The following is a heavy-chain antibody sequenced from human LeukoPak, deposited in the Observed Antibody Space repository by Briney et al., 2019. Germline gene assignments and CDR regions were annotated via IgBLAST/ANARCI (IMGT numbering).Heavy chain of an antibody. CDR3: AKASLPAASSYYFDY. CDR1: GYTFTGYY. J-gene: IGHJ4*02. V-gene: IGHV1-2*02. Sequence: ASVKVSCKASGYTFTGYYMHWVRQAPGRGLEWMGWINPNSGGTNYAQKFQGRVTMTRDTSISTAYMELSRLRSDDTAVYYCAKASLPAASSYYFDYWGQGTLVTVSS. D-gene: IGHD2-2*01. CDR2: INPNSGGT.